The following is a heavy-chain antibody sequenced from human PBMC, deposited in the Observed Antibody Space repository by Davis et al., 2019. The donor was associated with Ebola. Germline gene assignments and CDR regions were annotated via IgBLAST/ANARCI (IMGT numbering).Heavy chain of an antibody. CDR2: IGGSGDST. CDR3: AKARRLDDSTGYYPRPDGFDI. D-gene: IGHD3-22*01. J-gene: IGHJ3*02. V-gene: IGHV3-23*01. CDR1: GFTFSSYA. Sequence: PGGSLRLSCAASGFTFSSYAINWVRQAPGKGLEWVSVIGGSGDSTYCADSVKGWFTISRDNSKNMLYLQMNNLGAEDTARYYCAKARRLDDSTGYYPRPDGFDIWGQGTMVTVSS.